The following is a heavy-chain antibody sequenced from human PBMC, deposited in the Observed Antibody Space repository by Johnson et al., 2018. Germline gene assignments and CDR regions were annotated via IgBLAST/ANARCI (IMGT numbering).Heavy chain of an antibody. Sequence: QVQLVQSGGGVVQPGRSLRLSCAASGFTFSSYGMHWVRQAPGKGLEWVAVIWFDGTIQYYADSVEGRFIISRDNSKNTLYLQMNSLKAEDTAVYYCARDLGVERRRERIYSMDVGGQGTPVIVSS. CDR1: GFTFSSYG. V-gene: IGHV3-33*01. D-gene: IGHD1-1*01. CDR2: IWFDGTIQ. CDR3: ARDLGVERRRERIYSMDV. J-gene: IGHJ6*02.